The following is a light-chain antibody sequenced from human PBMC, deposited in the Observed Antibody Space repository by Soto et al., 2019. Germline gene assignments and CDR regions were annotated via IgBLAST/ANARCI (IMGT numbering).Light chain of an antibody. CDR1: QSINYW. V-gene: IGKV1-5*01. CDR3: QQYHSYSWT. Sequence: DIQMTQSPSTLSASVGDRATITCRASQSINYWLAWYQQKPGKAPELLIFDASSLQSGVPSRFSGSGSGTEFTLTINNLQPGDFATYYCQQYHSYSWTFGQGTKVEI. CDR2: DAS. J-gene: IGKJ1*01.